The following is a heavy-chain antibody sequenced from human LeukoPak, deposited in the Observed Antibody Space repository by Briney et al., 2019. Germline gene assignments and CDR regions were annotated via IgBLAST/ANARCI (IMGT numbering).Heavy chain of an antibody. Sequence: GGSLRLSCAASGFTFSSYGMHWVRQAPGKGLEWVAFIRYDGSNKYYADSVKGRFTMSRDNVKSSMWLQMSSLRAEDTAVYYCGRDQTPFYWGQGSLVTVSS. J-gene: IGHJ4*02. CDR1: GFTFSSYG. D-gene: IGHD2-15*01. V-gene: IGHV3-30*02. CDR2: IRYDGSNK. CDR3: GRDQTPFY.